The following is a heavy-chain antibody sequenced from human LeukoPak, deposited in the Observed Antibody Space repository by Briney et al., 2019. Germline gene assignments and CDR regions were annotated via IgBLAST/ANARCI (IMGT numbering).Heavy chain of an antibody. J-gene: IGHJ4*02. CDR2: INPTGGST. Sequence: ASVKVSCKASGYTFITYNLHWVRQAPGQGLEWMGIINPTGGSTSYAQKFQGRVTMTRDTSTSIVYMEVSSLRSEDTAVYYCAREGYSYGFGDYWGQGALVTVSS. CDR3: AREGYSYGFGDY. CDR1: GYTFITYN. D-gene: IGHD5-18*01. V-gene: IGHV1-46*01.